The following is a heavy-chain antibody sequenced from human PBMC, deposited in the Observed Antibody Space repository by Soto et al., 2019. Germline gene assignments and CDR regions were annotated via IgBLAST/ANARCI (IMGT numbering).Heavy chain of an antibody. D-gene: IGHD3-3*01. V-gene: IGHV3-23*01. J-gene: IGHJ5*02. CDR2: ISGRGGST. Sequence: PGGSLRLSCAASGFTFSSYWMSWVRQAPGKGLEWVSAISGRGGSTYYADSVKGRFTISRDNSKNTLYLQMNSLRAEDTAVYYCAKDQAFSDFWSGYYLNWFDPWGQGTLVTVSS. CDR3: AKDQAFSDFWSGYYLNWFDP. CDR1: GFTFSSYW.